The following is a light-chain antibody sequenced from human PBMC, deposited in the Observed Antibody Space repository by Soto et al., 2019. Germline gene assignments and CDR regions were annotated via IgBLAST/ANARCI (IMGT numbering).Light chain of an antibody. J-gene: IGKJ4*01. V-gene: IGKV1-5*03. CDR1: QSISSW. CDR2: KAS. CDR3: QQHNFYPLI. Sequence: DIQMTQSPSTLSASVGDRDTMTCRASQSISSWLAWYQQKPGKAPKLLIYKASSLESGVPSRFSGSGSGTDFTLTITTLQTDDFASYSCQQHNFYPLIFGGGTKVAIK.